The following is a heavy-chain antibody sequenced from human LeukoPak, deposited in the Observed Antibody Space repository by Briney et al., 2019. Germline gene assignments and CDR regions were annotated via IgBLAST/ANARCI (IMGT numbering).Heavy chain of an antibody. CDR3: ARDIYYYDSSDYYYPGGSDY. Sequence: ASVKVSCKASGYTFTSYYMHWVRQAPGQGLEWMGIINPSGGSASYAQKFQGRVTITADKSTSTAYMELSSLRSEDTAVYYCARDIYYYDSSDYYYPGGSDYWGQGTLVTVSS. CDR2: INPSGGSA. D-gene: IGHD3-22*01. V-gene: IGHV1-46*01. CDR1: GYTFTSYY. J-gene: IGHJ4*02.